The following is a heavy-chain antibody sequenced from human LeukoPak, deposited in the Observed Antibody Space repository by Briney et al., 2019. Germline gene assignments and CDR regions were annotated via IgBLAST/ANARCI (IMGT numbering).Heavy chain of an antibody. Sequence: ASVKVSCKASGYTFTGYYVHWVRQAPGQGLEWLGRINPNSGGTNYAQKFQGRVTMTRDTSISTAYMELSRLRSDDTAVYYCARGGYDFVYYYYGMDVWGQGTTVTVSS. CDR2: INPNSGGT. V-gene: IGHV1-2*06. J-gene: IGHJ6*02. CDR1: GYTFTGYY. D-gene: IGHD3-3*01. CDR3: ARGGYDFVYYYYGMDV.